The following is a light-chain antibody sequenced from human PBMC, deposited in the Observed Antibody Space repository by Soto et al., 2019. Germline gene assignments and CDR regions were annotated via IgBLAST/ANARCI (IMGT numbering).Light chain of an antibody. CDR1: QSISSY. J-gene: IGKJ1*01. CDR2: DAS. Sequence: DIQVTQSPSSLSASVGDRVTITCLASQSISSYLNWYQQKPGKAPKVLIYDASGLESGVPSRFSGTGSGTEFTLTISSLQPDDFAPYYCQQYNSYSWTFGQGTKVDI. V-gene: IGKV1-5*01. CDR3: QQYNSYSWT.